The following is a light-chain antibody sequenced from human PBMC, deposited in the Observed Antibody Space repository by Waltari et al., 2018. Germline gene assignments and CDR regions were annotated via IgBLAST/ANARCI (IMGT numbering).Light chain of an antibody. J-gene: IGKJ4*01. CDR1: QSVTKNY. CDR3: QQCAHSPLT. V-gene: IGKV3-20*01. CDR2: DAT. Sequence: EIVLTQSPDTLSLSLGERATLSCRASQSVTKNYLAWYQQKPGQPPRPLIDDATDRATGIPDRFSGSGSGTDFTLTISRLEAEDFALYYCQQCAHSPLTFGGGTRVEIK.